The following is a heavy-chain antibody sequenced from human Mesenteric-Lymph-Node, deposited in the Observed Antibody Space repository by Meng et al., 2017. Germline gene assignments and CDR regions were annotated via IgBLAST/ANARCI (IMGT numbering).Heavy chain of an antibody. D-gene: IGHD4-11*01. Sequence: GSLRLSCAVSGYSISSGYYWGWFRQPPGKGLEWIGSMSQSGSTYYKPSLKSRVTISKDTSQNQYSLKLRSVTAADTAVYYCARDVGDSNQDGRFDPWGQGTLVTVSS. CDR3: ARDVGDSNQDGRFDP. J-gene: IGHJ5*02. V-gene: IGHV4-38-2*02. CDR2: MSQSGST. CDR1: GYSISSGYY.